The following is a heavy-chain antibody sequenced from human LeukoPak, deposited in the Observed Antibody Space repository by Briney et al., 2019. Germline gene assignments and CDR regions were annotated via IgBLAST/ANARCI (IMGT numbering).Heavy chain of an antibody. V-gene: IGHV1-2*02. CDR3: ARDHCSSTSCYSYYYYMDV. D-gene: IGHD2-2*01. J-gene: IGHJ6*03. CDR2: INPNSGGT. CDR1: GYTFTGYY. Sequence: GASVKVSCKASGYTFTGYYMHWVRQAPGQGLEWTGWINPNSGGTNYAQKFQGRVTMTRDTSISTAYMELSRLRSDDTVVYYCARDHCSSTSCYSYYYYMDVWGKGTTVTVSS.